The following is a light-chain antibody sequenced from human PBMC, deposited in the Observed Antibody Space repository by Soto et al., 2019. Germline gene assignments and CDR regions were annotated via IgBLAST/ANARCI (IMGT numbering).Light chain of an antibody. CDR2: GAS. Sequence: EIVMTHSPATLSVSPGQRATLSCRASQSVSSNLAWYQQKPGQAPRLLIYGASTRATGIPARFSGSGSGTEFPHTIRSLQSEDFAVYYCQQYNNLLPGGVTFGPGTKVDIK. CDR3: QQYNNLLPGGVT. CDR1: QSVSSN. J-gene: IGKJ3*01. V-gene: IGKV3-15*01.